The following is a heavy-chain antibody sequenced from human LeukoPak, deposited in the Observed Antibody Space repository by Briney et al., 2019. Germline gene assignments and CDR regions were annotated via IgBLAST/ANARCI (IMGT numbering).Heavy chain of an antibody. J-gene: IGHJ4*02. D-gene: IGHD3-22*01. Sequence: ASVKVSCKASGYTFTSYYMHWVRQAPGQGLEWMGIINPSGGSTSYAQKFQGRVTMTRDTSTSTVYMELSSLRSEDTAVYYCARARAYYYDSSGYYHEEVGYFDYWGQGTLVTVSS. V-gene: IGHV1-46*01. CDR3: ARARAYYYDSSGYYHEEVGYFDY. CDR2: INPSGGST. CDR1: GYTFTSYY.